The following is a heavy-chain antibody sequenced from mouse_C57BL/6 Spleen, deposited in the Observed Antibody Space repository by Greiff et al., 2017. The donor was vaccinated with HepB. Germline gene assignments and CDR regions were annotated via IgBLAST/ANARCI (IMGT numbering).Heavy chain of an antibody. J-gene: IGHJ1*03. CDR3: ARRGTTVRGYWYFDV. V-gene: IGHV1-59*01. Sequence: QVQLQQPGAELVRPGTSVKLSCKASGYTFTSYWMHWVKQRPGQGLEWIGVIDPSDSYTNYNQKFKGKATLTVDTSSSTAYMQLSSLTSEDSAVYYCARRGTTVRGYWYFDVWGTGTTVTVSS. D-gene: IGHD1-1*01. CDR1: GYTFTSYW. CDR2: IDPSDSYT.